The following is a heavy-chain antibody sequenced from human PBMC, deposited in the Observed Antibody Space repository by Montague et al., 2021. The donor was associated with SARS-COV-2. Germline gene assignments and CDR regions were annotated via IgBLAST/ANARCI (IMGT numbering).Heavy chain of an antibody. D-gene: IGHD2-21*01. Sequence: SETLSLTCSVSGGSINNYYWGWVRQSPGKGLGWIGYIYYSGSVTTSYNPSLKSRVSISVDTSENQFSLKLTSVTAADTAVYYCARRGGGEVFARFMYWYFDVWGRGSLVTVSS. CDR2: IYYSGSVTT. CDR3: ARRGGGEVFARFMYWYFDV. CDR1: GGSINNYY. V-gene: IGHV4-59*13. J-gene: IGHJ2*01.